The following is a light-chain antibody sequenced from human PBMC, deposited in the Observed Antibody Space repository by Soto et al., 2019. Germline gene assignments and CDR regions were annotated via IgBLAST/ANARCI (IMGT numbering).Light chain of an antibody. J-gene: IGKJ1*01. CDR3: QQRSNWPATWT. V-gene: IGKV3-11*01. Sequence: EIVLTQSPATLSLSPGERATLSCRASQSVGTYLAWYQQKPGQAPRLLIYDASNRATGIPARFSGSGSGTEFTITISSLEPEDFGVDYCQQRSNWPATWTFGQGTKVEIK. CDR2: DAS. CDR1: QSVGTY.